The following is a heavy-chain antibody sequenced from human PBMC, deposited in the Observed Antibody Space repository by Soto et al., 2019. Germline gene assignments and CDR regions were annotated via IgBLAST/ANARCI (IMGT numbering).Heavy chain of an antibody. Sequence: SQTLSLTCAISGDSVSSNSAAWNWIRQSPSRGLEWLGRTYYRSKWYNDYAVSVRSRITINSDTSKNQFSLQLNSVTPEDTAVYYCARDDVHCSGGRCYGVPMDVWGKGTTVTVSS. D-gene: IGHD2-15*01. J-gene: IGHJ6*03. CDR1: GDSVSSNSAA. V-gene: IGHV6-1*01. CDR2: TYYRSKWYN. CDR3: ARDDVHCSGGRCYGVPMDV.